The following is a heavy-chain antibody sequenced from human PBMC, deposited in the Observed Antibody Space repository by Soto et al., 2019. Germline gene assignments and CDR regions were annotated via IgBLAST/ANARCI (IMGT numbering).Heavy chain of an antibody. CDR3: ERVRSYGGGIDY. V-gene: IGHV4-34*01. CDR1: GGSFSGYY. D-gene: IGHD5-18*01. J-gene: IGHJ4*02. CDR2: INHSGST. Sequence: PSETLSLTCAVYGGSFSGYYWSWIRQPPGKGLEWIGEINHSGSTNYNPSLKSRVTISVDTSKNQFSLKLSSVTAADTAVYYCERVRSYGGGIDYWGQGTLVTVSS.